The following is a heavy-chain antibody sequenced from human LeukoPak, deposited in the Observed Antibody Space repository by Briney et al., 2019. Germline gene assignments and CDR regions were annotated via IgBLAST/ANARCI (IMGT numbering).Heavy chain of an antibody. Sequence: PETLSLTCTLSGDSISSSRSDWGWIRQPPGKGLEGFGTISYSGNTYYNPSLKSRVGTSVDTPKNQFSLKLSSVTAADTAVYYCGRMISANFYFYYGMDVWGQGTTVTVSS. CDR1: GDSISSSRSD. V-gene: IGHV4-39*01. D-gene: IGHD4/OR15-4a*01. CDR3: GRMISANFYFYYGMDV. CDR2: ISYSGNT. J-gene: IGHJ6*02.